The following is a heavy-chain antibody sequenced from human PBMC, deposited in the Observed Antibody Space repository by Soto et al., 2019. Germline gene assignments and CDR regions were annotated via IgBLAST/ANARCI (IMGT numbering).Heavy chain of an antibody. CDR3: ARDMGPSRGWYGAASFDY. CDR1: GFTFSSYG. D-gene: IGHD6-19*01. CDR2: IWYDGSNK. Sequence: QVQLVESGGGVVQPGRSLRLSCAASGFTFSSYGMHWVRQAPGKGLEWVAVIWYDGSNKYYADSVKGRFTISRDNSKNTLYLQMNSLRAEDTAVYYCARDMGPSRGWYGAASFDYWGQGTLVTVSS. J-gene: IGHJ4*02. V-gene: IGHV3-33*01.